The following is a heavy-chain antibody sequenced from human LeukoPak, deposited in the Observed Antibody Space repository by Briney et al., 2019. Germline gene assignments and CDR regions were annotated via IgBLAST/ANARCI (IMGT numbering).Heavy chain of an antibody. D-gene: IGHD4/OR15-4a*01. CDR3: VRGPRFYDDSGFHYGVFDI. CDR1: EVTVTSNY. Sequence: GGSLRLSCAASEVTVTSNYLSWVRQAPGKGLQWVSVIHPGGDIYYSDSVKGRFLISRDISKNTLSLQMNSLTADDTAVYYCVRGPRFYDDSGFHYGVFDIWGHGTVVTVSS. V-gene: IGHV3-53*01. J-gene: IGHJ3*02. CDR2: IHPGGDI.